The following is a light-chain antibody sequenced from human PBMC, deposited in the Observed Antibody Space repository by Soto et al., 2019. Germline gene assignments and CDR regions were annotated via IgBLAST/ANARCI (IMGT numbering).Light chain of an antibody. Sequence: DIVMTQSPLSLPVTPGEPASISCRSSQSLLHSNGYNYLDWYLQKPGQSPQLLIYLGSNRASGVPDRFSGSGSGTDFTLTISSLQPEDFATYSCQHSTTWTFGQGTKVDIK. V-gene: IGKV2-28*01. CDR2: LGS. J-gene: IGKJ1*01. CDR1: QSLLHSNGYNY. CDR3: QHSTTWT.